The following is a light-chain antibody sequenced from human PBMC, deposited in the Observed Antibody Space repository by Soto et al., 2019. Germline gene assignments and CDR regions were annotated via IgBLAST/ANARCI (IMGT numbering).Light chain of an antibody. J-gene: IGLJ2*01. Sequence: SSELTQPLSVSVALGQTARITCQRNNIGNKNVHWYQQKPGQAPVLVIYRDGNRPSGIPERFSGSNSGNTATLTISRAQAGDEADYYCHVWDSSTVVFGGGTKLTVL. CDR2: RDG. V-gene: IGLV3-9*01. CDR1: NIGNKN. CDR3: HVWDSSTVV.